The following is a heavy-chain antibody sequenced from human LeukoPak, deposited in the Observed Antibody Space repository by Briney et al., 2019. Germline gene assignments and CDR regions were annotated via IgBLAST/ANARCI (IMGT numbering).Heavy chain of an antibody. V-gene: IGHV1-46*01. CDR1: GSTFTSYY. CDR2: INPTGGST. J-gene: IGHJ4*02. CDR3: ARESTAFDY. Sequence: ASVNVSCKASGSTFTSYYMHWVRQAAGQRLEWMGLINPTGGSTSYAQQFQGRISMSRDTSTSTVYMEMSSLTSEDTALYYCARESTAFDYWGQGTLVTVSS.